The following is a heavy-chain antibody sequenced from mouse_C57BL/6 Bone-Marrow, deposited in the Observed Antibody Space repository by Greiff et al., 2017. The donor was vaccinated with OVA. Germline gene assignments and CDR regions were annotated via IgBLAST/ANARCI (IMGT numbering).Heavy chain of an antibody. CDR2: IYPSDSET. CDR1: GYTFTSYW. CDR3: AREGIYDGYYGFAY. Sequence: QVQLQQPGAELVRPGSSVKLSCKASGYTFTSYWMDWVKQRPGHGLEWIGNIYPSDSETHYNQKFKDKATLTVDKSSSTAYMQLSSLTSEDSAVYYCAREGIYDGYYGFAYWGQGTLVTVSA. V-gene: IGHV1-61*01. D-gene: IGHD2-3*01. J-gene: IGHJ3*01.